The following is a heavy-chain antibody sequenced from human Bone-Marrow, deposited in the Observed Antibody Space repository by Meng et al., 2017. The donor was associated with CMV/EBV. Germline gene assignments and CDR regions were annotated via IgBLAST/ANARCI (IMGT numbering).Heavy chain of an antibody. J-gene: IGHJ4*02. CDR2: IRYDGSNK. CDR1: GFTFSSYG. D-gene: IGHD6-6*01. Sequence: GESLKISCAASGFTFSSYGMHWVRQAPGKGLEWVAFIRYDGSNKYYADSVKGRFTISRDNSKNTLYLQMNSLRAEDTAVYYCAKDRPLSYWGQGKLVPVSS. CDR3: AKDRPLSY. V-gene: IGHV3-30*02.